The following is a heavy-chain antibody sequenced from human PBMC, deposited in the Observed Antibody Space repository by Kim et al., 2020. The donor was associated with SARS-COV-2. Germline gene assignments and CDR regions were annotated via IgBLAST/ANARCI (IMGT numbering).Heavy chain of an antibody. D-gene: IGHD3-10*01. Sequence: GGSLRLSCAASGFTFSSYSMNWVRQAPGKGLEWVSYISSSSSTIYYADSVKGRFTISRDNAKNSLYLQMNSLRAEDTAVYYCARDYYGSGSYYAPGGYYYGMDVWGQGTTVTVSS. CDR2: ISSSSSTI. CDR3: ARDYYGSGSYYAPGGYYYGMDV. J-gene: IGHJ6*02. CDR1: GFTFSSYS. V-gene: IGHV3-48*04.